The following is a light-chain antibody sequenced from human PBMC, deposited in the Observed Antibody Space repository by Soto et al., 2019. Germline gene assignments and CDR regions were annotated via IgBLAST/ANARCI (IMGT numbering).Light chain of an antibody. J-gene: IGLJ1*01. CDR3: SSYTSSGTLEV. V-gene: IGLV2-14*01. CDR1: RSDVGGYNF. CDR2: EVR. Sequence: QSALTQPASVSGSPGQSITISCTGTRSDVGGYNFVSWYQQSPGKAPKLMIYEVRNRPSGISNRFSGSKSGNTASLTISGLQAEDEADYYCSSYTSSGTLEVFGTGTKLTVL.